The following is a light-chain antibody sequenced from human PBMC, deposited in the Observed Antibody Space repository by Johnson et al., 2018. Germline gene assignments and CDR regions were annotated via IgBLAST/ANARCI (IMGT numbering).Light chain of an antibody. V-gene: IGLV1-51*02. CDR1: SSNIGNNY. J-gene: IGLJ1*01. CDR2: ENN. Sequence: QSVLTQPPSVSAAPGQKVTISCSGSSSNIGNNYVSWYQQLPGTAPTLLIYENNKLPSGIPDRFSGSKSRPSATLCLTCLPLGDEADSYCGTWDSSLSAGNVFGTGTKVTVL. CDR3: GTWDSSLSAGNV.